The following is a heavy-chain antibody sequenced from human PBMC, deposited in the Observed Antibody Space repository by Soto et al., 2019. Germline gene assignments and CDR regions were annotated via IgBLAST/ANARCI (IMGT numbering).Heavy chain of an antibody. CDR1: GYTFTGYY. D-gene: IGHD3-22*01. J-gene: IGHJ4*02. CDR2: INPNSGGT. Sequence: ASVKVSCKASGYTFTGYYMHWVRQAPGQGLEWMGWINPNSGGTNYAQKFQGWVTMTRDTSISTAYMELSRLRSDDTAVYYCARVVYYDSSGYFYHYWGQGTLVTVSS. CDR3: ARVVYYDSSGYFYHY. V-gene: IGHV1-2*04.